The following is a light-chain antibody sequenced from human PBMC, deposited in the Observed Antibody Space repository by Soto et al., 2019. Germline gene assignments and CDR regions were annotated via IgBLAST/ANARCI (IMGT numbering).Light chain of an antibody. J-gene: IGKJ2*01. CDR3: CQSDSFPHT. CDR2: AAS. CDR1: QGISNW. Sequence: DIQMTQSPSSVSASVGDRVTITCRASQGISNWLAWFQQKPGKDPQLLIYAASSLQSVVPSRFSVSGSLTDFTLTNSSRQPEDFAPYDGCQSDSFPHTVGQGTKLEIK. V-gene: IGKV1-12*01.